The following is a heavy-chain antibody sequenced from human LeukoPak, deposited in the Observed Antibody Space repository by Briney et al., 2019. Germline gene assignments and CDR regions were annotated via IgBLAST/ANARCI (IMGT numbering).Heavy chain of an antibody. CDR3: TTFMGIAAAGTLFDY. CDR2: IKSKTDGGTT. D-gene: IGHD6-13*01. J-gene: IGHJ4*02. V-gene: IGHV3-15*01. Sequence: GGSLRLSCAASGFTFSNAWMSWVRQAPGKGLEWVGRIKSKTDGGTTDYAAPVKGRFTISRDDSKNTLYLQMNSLKTEDTAVYYCTTFMGIAAAGTLFDYWGQGTLVTVSS. CDR1: GFTFSNAW.